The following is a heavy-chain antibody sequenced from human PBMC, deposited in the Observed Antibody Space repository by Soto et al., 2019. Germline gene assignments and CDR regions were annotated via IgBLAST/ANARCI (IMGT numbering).Heavy chain of an antibody. J-gene: IGHJ6*02. D-gene: IGHD3-22*01. CDR3: ARHPLTYYYDSSGYIRGYYYYGMDV. CDR1: GYSFTSYW. CDR2: IYPGDSDT. V-gene: IGHV5-51*01. Sequence: GESLKISCKGSGYSFTSYWIGWVRQMPGKGLEWMGIIYPGDSDTRYSPSFQGQVTISADKSISTAYLQWSSLKASDTAMYYCARHPLTYYYDSSGYIRGYYYYGMDVWGQGTTVTVSS.